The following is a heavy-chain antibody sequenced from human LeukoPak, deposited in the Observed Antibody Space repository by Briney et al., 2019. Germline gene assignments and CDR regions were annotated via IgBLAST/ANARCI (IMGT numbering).Heavy chain of an antibody. Sequence: GRSLRLSCAASGFTSRTYSIHWVRQAPGKGLEWVTVVSADGRTQLYSDSVKGRFTISRDNSKNTLYLQMNSLRSEDTAVYYCAERDAAGPDYWGQGTLVTVSS. D-gene: IGHD6-13*01. V-gene: IGHV3-30*18. CDR3: AERDAAGPDY. CDR1: GFTSRTYS. J-gene: IGHJ4*02. CDR2: VSADGRTQ.